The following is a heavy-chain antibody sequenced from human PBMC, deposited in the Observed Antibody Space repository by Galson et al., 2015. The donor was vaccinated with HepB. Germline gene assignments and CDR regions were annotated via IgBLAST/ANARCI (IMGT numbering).Heavy chain of an antibody. CDR1: GFTFSSYS. Sequence: SLRLSCAASGFTFSSYSMNWVRQAPGEGLEWVSSISSSSSYIYYADSVKGRFTISRDNAKNSLYLQMNSLRAEDTAVYYCARDLTRYRNLEDYGDYVGWYFDLWGRGTLVTVSS. D-gene: IGHD4-17*01. V-gene: IGHV3-21*01. J-gene: IGHJ2*01. CDR2: ISSSSSYI. CDR3: ARDLTRYRNLEDYGDYVGWYFDL.